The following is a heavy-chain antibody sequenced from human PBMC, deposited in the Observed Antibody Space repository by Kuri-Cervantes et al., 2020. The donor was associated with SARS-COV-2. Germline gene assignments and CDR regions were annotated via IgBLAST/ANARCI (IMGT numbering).Heavy chain of an antibody. J-gene: IGHJ6*02. CDR2: INPSGGST. Sequence: ASVKVSCKASGYTSTSYYMHWVRQAPGQGLEWMGIINPSGGSTSYEQKFQGRVTMTSDTSTSTVYMELSSLRSEDTAVYYCAREGRNIDYYYGMDVWGQGTTVTVSS. D-gene: IGHD1-14*01. CDR1: GYTSTSYY. CDR3: AREGRNIDYYYGMDV. V-gene: IGHV1-46*01.